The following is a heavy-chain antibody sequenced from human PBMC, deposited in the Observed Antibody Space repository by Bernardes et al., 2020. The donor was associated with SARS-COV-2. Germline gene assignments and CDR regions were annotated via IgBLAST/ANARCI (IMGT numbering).Heavy chain of an antibody. D-gene: IGHD3-3*01. V-gene: IGHV3-33*01. J-gene: IGHJ6*02. Sequence: EAAGFTFSSYGMHWVRQAPGKGLEWVAVIWYDGSNKYYADSVKGRFTISRDNSKNTLYLQMNSLRAEDTAVYYCASMYYDFWSGGDYGMDVWGQGTTVTV. CDR3: ASMYYDFWSGGDYGMDV. CDR1: GFTFSSYG. CDR2: IWYDGSNK.